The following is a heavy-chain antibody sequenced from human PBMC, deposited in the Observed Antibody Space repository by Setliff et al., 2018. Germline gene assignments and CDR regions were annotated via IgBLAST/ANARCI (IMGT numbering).Heavy chain of an antibody. CDR1: GFTFSSYA. CDR3: ARDSRARITIFEVLTNCFDP. Sequence: PGGSLRLSCAASGFTFSSYAMYWVRQAPGKGLEWVAVISYDGSNKYYADSVKGRFTISRDNSKNTLYLQMNSLRAEDTAVYYCARDSRARITIFEVLTNCFDPWGQGTLVTVSS. CDR2: ISYDGSNK. V-gene: IGHV3-30*04. J-gene: IGHJ5*02. D-gene: IGHD3-3*01.